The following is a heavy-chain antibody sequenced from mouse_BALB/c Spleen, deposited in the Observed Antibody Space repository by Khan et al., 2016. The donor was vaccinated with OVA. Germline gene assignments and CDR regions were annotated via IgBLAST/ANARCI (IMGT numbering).Heavy chain of an antibody. V-gene: IGHV1S137*01. J-gene: IGHJ3*01. CDR1: GYTFTDYP. CDR2: ISTYYGDA. Sequence: QVRLQQSGAELVRPGVSVKISCKGSGYTFTDYPMHWVKQSHAKSLEWIGVISTYYGDASYNQKFKGKATMTVDKSSSTAYMELARLTSEDSAIYYGARGSGFAYWGQGTLVTVSA. CDR3: ARGSGFAY.